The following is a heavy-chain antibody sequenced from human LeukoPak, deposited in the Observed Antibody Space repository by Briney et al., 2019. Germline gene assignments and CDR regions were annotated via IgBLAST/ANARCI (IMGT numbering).Heavy chain of an antibody. Sequence: PSETLSLACTVSGGSISSGDYYWSWIRQPPGKGLEWIGYIYYSGSTYYNPSHKSRVTISVDTSKNQFSLKLSSVTAADTAVYYCARAVAGTEDYWGQGTLVTVSS. D-gene: IGHD6-19*01. CDR3: ARAVAGTEDY. CDR1: GGSISSGDYY. V-gene: IGHV4-30-4*08. CDR2: IYYSGST. J-gene: IGHJ4*02.